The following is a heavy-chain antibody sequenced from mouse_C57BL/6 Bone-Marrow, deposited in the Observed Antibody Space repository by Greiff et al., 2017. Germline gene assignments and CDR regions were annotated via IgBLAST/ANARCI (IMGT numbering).Heavy chain of an antibody. CDR1: GYTFTDYY. D-gene: IGHD1-3*01. V-gene: IGHV1-19*01. CDR3: ARSKWYYCDY. CDR2: INPYNGGT. Sequence: VQLQQSGPVLVKPGASVKMSCKASGYTFTDYYMNWVKQSHGKSLEWIGVINPYNGGTSYNQKFKGKATLTVDKSSSTAYLELTSLTSEDSAFYYCARSKWYYCDYWGQGTTLTVSS. J-gene: IGHJ2*01.